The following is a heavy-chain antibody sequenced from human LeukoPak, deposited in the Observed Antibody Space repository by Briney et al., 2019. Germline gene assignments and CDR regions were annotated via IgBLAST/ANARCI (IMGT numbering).Heavy chain of an antibody. D-gene: IGHD6-19*01. CDR3: ARGLDPRIAVGYSFDY. J-gene: IGHJ4*02. V-gene: IGHV4-34*01. CDR2: INHSGST. CDR1: GGSFSGYY. Sequence: SETLSLTCAVYGGSFSGYYWSWIRQPPGKGLEWIGEINHSGSTNYNPSLKSRVTISVDTSKNQFSLKLGSVTAADTAVYYCARGLDPRIAVGYSFDYWGQEPL.